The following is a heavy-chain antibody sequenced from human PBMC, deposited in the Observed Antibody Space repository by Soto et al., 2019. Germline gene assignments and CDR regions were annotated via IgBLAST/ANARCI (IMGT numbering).Heavy chain of an antibody. CDR3: ARDKDYGGNSGAYYFDY. V-gene: IGHV1-2*02. CDR2: INPNSGGT. J-gene: IGHJ4*02. D-gene: IGHD4-17*01. CDR1: GYTFTGYY. Sequence: ASVKVSCKASGYTFTGYYMHWVRQAPGQGLEWMGWINPNSGGTNYAQKFQGRVTMTRDTSISTAYMELSRLRSDDTAVYHCARDKDYGGNSGAYYFDYWGQGTLVTVSS.